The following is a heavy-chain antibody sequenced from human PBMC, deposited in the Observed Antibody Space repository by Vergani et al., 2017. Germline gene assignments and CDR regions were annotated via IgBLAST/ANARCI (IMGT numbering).Heavy chain of an antibody. CDR3: AKDGRENSDYGYFDY. D-gene: IGHD4-17*01. CDR1: GFSFNTYG. J-gene: IGHJ4*02. Sequence: QLVESGGGVVQPGGSLRLYCATSGFSFNTYGAHWVRQAPGKGLEWVAFIGYDGRIKYNVDSVKGRFTISRDTSKKTLSLQMRSLRADDTAVYYCAKDGRENSDYGYFDYWGQGTLVTVSS. CDR2: IGYDGRIK. V-gene: IGHV3-30*02.